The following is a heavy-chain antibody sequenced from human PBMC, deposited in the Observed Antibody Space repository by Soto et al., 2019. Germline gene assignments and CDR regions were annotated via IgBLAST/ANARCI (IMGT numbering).Heavy chain of an antibody. V-gene: IGHV4-31*03. CDR3: ARVCGGDCHHGMDV. D-gene: IGHD2-21*02. J-gene: IGHJ6*02. Sequence: QVQLQESGPGLVKPSQTLSLTCTVSGGSISSGGYYWSWIRQHPGKGLEWIGYIYYSGSTYYNPSLTTRVTLAVDTSKNHFSLWLSSVTAANTAVYSCARVCGGDCHHGMDVWGQGTTVTVSS. CDR2: IYYSGST. CDR1: GGSISSGGYY.